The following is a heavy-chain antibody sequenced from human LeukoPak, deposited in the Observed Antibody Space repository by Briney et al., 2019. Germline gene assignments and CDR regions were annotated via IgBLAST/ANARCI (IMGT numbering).Heavy chain of an antibody. CDR3: ARTLPTAGTVYGY. V-gene: IGHV4-39*01. J-gene: IGHJ4*02. CDR1: GDSISSSNYY. D-gene: IGHD6-13*01. CDR2: IYYNGST. Sequence: PSETLSLTCSVSGDSISSSNYYWGWIRQPPGKALEWLGSIYYNGSTYYNPSLKSRLTISVDTSKRQFSLKMRSVTAADTAVYYCARTLPTAGTVYGYWGQGTLVTVSS.